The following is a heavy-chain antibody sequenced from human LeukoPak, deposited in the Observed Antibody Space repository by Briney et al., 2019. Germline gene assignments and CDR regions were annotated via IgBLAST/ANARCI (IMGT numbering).Heavy chain of an antibody. V-gene: IGHV3-21*01. CDR2: ISSSSSYV. D-gene: IGHD1-26*01. J-gene: IGHJ3*02. CDR1: GFTFSSYS. Sequence: PGGSLRLSCAASGFTFSSYSMNWVRQAPGKGLEWVSSISSSSSYVYYADSVKGQFTISRDNAKNSLYLQMNSLRAEDTAVYYCARDLVGATPSYAFDIWGQGTMVTVSP. CDR3: ARDLVGATPSYAFDI.